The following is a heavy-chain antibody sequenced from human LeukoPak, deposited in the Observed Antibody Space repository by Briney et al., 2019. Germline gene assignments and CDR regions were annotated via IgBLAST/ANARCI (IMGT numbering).Heavy chain of an antibody. CDR3: AKAGGYRYGYYFDY. Sequence: GGSLRLSCGASGFSFSSYAMNWVRQAPGKGLEWVSGITIGVGSTYYADSVKGRFTISRDNSKNTLYLQVNSLRAEDTAVYYFAKAGGYRYGYYFDYWGQGMLVTVSS. D-gene: IGHD5-18*01. V-gene: IGHV3-23*01. J-gene: IGHJ4*02. CDR2: ITIGVGST. CDR1: GFSFSSYA.